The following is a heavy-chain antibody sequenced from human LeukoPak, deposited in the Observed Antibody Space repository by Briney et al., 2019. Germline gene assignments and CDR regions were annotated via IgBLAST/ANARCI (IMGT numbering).Heavy chain of an antibody. CDR3: ATGRSIRYFDY. Sequence: PETLSLTCTVSGVSIFSFYWNWVRQAPGRGLEWIGYVHYSGTSNYNPSLKSRVTISLDTSKSQFSLKLTSATAADTAVYYCATGRSIRYFDYWGQGALLTVSS. J-gene: IGHJ4*01. V-gene: IGHV4-59*12. D-gene: IGHD3-9*01. CDR1: GVSIFSFY. CDR2: VHYSGTS.